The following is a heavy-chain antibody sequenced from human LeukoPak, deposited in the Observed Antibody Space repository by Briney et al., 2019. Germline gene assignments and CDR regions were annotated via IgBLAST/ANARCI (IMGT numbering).Heavy chain of an antibody. Sequence: GGSLRLSCAASGFTFSSYEMNWVRQAPGKGLEWVSYISSSGSTIYYADSVKGRFTISRDNAKNSLYLQMNSLRAEDTAVYYCARGHSGSYQRNDAFDIWGQGIMDTVSS. CDR2: ISSSGSTI. J-gene: IGHJ3*02. V-gene: IGHV3-48*03. D-gene: IGHD1-26*01. CDR3: ARGHSGSYQRNDAFDI. CDR1: GFTFSSYE.